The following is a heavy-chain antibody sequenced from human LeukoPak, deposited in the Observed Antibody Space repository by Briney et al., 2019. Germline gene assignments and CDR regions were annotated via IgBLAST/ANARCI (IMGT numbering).Heavy chain of an antibody. CDR2: IYPGDCDS. V-gene: IGHV5-51*01. D-gene: IGHD3-10*01. CDR1: GCSFISYW. CDR3: ARHLDGSGSYLYPKFHCMDV. J-gene: IGHJ6*02. Sequence: GEALKISCKGSGCSFISYWIGWVRRLPGRGVEGMGIIYPGDCDSRYSPSFQGRGTTSADQSISTAYLNWSSLKASDTAMYYCARHLDGSGSYLYPKFHCMDVWGQGTTVTVSS.